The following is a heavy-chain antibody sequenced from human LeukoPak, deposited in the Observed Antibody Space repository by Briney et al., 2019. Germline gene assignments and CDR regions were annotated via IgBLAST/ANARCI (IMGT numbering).Heavy chain of an antibody. J-gene: IGHJ4*02. V-gene: IGHV4-59*12. CDR3: ARVFGGNSLDS. D-gene: IGHD4-23*01. CDR1: GGSISSYY. Sequence: SETLSLTCTVSGGSISSYYWSWIRQPPGKGLEWIGYIYYSGSTNYNPSLKSRVTISVDTSKNQFSLKLSSVTAADTAIYYCARVFGGNSLDSWGQGTLVAVSS. CDR2: IYYSGST.